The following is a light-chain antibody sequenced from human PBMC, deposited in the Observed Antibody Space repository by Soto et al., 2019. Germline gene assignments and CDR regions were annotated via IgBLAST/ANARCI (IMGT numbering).Light chain of an antibody. Sequence: DIQMTQSPSSLSASVEDRVIITCRASQSISNHLNWYQQKPGKAPKLLIFAASSLQSGVPSRFSGSRSGPDFTLTSSSLQPEDFATYYCQQMCSSPPTFGQGTKVEIK. V-gene: IGKV1-39*01. CDR1: QSISNH. CDR3: QQMCSSPPT. CDR2: AAS. J-gene: IGKJ1*01.